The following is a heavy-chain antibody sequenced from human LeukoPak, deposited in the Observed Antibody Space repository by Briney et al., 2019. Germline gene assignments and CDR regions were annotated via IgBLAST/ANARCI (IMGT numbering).Heavy chain of an antibody. D-gene: IGHD3-3*01. CDR2: ISYVGSNK. Sequence: GRSLRLSCAASGFTFSSYAMHWVRQAPGKGLEWVAVISYVGSNKYYADSVKGRFTISRDNSKNTLYLQMNSLRAEDTAVYYCAKNRPWSGYSYYFDYWGQGTLVTVSS. J-gene: IGHJ4*02. CDR3: AKNRPWSGYSYYFDY. V-gene: IGHV3-30-3*02. CDR1: GFTFSSYA.